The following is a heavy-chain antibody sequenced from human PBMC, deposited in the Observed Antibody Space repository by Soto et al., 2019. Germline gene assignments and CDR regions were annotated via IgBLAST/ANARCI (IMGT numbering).Heavy chain of an antibody. CDR1: GGSISSSNW. V-gene: IGHV4-4*02. CDR2: IYHSGST. D-gene: IGHD3-9*01. J-gene: IGHJ4*02. CDR3: ARRIYDILTGYYLIDY. Sequence: KPSETLSLTCAVSGGSISSSNWWSWVRQPPGKGLEWIGEIYHSGSTNYNPSLKSRVTISVDKSKNQFSLKLSSVTAADTAVYYCARRIYDILTGYYLIDYWGQGTLVTVSS.